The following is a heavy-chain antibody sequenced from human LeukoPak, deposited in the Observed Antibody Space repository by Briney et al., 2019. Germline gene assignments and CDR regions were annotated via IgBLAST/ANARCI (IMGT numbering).Heavy chain of an antibody. CDR3: ARAGNSEGGFDY. Sequence: ASVKVSCKASGYTFTGYYMHWVRQAPGQGLEWMGIINPSGGSTSYAQKFQGRVTMTRDTSTSTVYMEVSSLRSEDTAVYYCARAGNSEGGFDYWGQGTLVTVSS. D-gene: IGHD4-23*01. CDR1: GYTFTGYY. V-gene: IGHV1-46*01. CDR2: INPSGGST. J-gene: IGHJ4*02.